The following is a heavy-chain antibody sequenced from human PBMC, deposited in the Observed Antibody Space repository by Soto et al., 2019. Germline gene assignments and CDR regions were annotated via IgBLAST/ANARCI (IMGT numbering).Heavy chain of an antibody. Sequence: SETLSLTCAVYGGSFSGYYWSWIRQPPGKGLEWIGEINHSGSTNYNPSLKSRVTISVDTSKNQFSLKLSSVTAADTAVYYCARGRRRQQLVRGGLDYWGQGTLVTVSS. D-gene: IGHD6-13*01. CDR2: INHSGST. CDR3: ARGRRRQQLVRGGLDY. J-gene: IGHJ4*02. V-gene: IGHV4-34*01. CDR1: GGSFSGYY.